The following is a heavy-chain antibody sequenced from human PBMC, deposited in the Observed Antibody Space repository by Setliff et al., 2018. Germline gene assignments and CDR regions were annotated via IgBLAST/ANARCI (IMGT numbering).Heavy chain of an antibody. CDR3: TTDWSRGDSGNYLRLDY. Sequence: GGSLRLSCLASGFSFSDTKMSWIRQAPGKGLEWVGRIKSAADGGTIEYAAAVNGRFTVSRDDSKNTLFLQMNSLKTEDTALYYCTTDWSRGDSGNYLRLDYWGPGTLVTVSS. CDR2: IKSAADGGTI. V-gene: IGHV3-15*01. CDR1: GFSFSDTK. J-gene: IGHJ4*02. D-gene: IGHD3-10*01.